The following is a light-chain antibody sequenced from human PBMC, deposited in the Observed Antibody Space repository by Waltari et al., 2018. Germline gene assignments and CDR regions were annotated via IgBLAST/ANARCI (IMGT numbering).Light chain of an antibody. CDR1: QSVSRS. CDR2: GAS. V-gene: IGKV3D-15*01. CDR3: QHYVRLPAT. Sequence: SCRASQSVSRSLAWYHQNPGQAPKLLSYGASTSATAIPDRFTGSGSGTDFSLTISSLQPEDFAIYFCQHYVRLPATFGQGTKVEIK. J-gene: IGKJ1*01.